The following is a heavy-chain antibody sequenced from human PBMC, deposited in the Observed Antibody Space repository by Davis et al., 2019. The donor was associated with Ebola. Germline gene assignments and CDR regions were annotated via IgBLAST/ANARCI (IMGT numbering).Heavy chain of an antibody. CDR3: ARDTYYYGSGSYYNWGFFDY. CDR1: GFTFSSYW. J-gene: IGHJ4*02. D-gene: IGHD3-10*01. Sequence: GGSLRLSCAASGFTFSSYWMSWVRQAPGKGLEWVANIKQDGSEKYYVDSVKGRFTISRDNAKNSLYLQMNSLRAEDTAVYYCARDTYYYGSGSYYNWGFFDYRGQGTLVTVSS. V-gene: IGHV3-7*01. CDR2: IKQDGSEK.